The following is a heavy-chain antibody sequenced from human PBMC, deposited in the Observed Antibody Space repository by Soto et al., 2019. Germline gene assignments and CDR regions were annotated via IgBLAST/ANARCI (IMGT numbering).Heavy chain of an antibody. V-gene: IGHV1-46*01. CDR3: ARDASLITIVGVVIIGHYYFGMDV. J-gene: IGHJ6*02. Sequence: AAVKVSCKASGYTFTSYYMQWVRQAPGQGLEWMGIINPSGGSTSHAQKFQGRVTMTRDTSTSTVYMELSSLRSEDTAVYYCARDASLITIVGVVIIGHYYFGMDVWGQGTTVTVSS. CDR1: GYTFTSYY. D-gene: IGHD3-3*01. CDR2: INPSGGST.